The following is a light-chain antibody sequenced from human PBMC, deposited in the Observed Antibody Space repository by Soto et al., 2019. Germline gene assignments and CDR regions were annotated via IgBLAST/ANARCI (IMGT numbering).Light chain of an antibody. CDR1: QSISSW. Sequence: EIRMSHPPSTRSGYVGDNVIITGRASQSISSWLAWYQQKPGKAPKLLIYKASSLESGVPSRFSGSGSATEFTLTISSLQPDDFATYYCQKYNSAPWTFGQGTNVDI. V-gene: IGKV1-5*03. CDR2: KAS. J-gene: IGKJ1*01. CDR3: QKYNSAPWT.